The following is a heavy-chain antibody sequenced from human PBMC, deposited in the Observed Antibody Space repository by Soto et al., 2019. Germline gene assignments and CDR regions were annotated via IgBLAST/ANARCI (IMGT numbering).Heavy chain of an antibody. J-gene: IGHJ4*02. D-gene: IGHD6-13*01. Sequence: SETLSLTCTVSGGSMIAYYWNWMRQPPGKGLQWVGYTYYSGSTTYNPSPKSRVTISVDSSKNQFSLKLDSVTPADTAVYYCARIRGTAGKRYFDYWGPGTLVTVSS. CDR1: GGSMIAYY. CDR3: ARIRGTAGKRYFDY. V-gene: IGHV4-59*01. CDR2: TYYSGST.